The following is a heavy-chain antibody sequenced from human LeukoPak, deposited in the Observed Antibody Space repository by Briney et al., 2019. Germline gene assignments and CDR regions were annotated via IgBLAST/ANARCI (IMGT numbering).Heavy chain of an antibody. Sequence: PGGSLRLSCAASGFTFSSYGMHWVRQAPGKGLELVATISYDGANTYYADSAKGRFTFSRDISKSTLSLQMNNLRTEDTAVYYCAKDLRPYGDYGGLHHWGQGALVSVSS. V-gene: IGHV3-30*18. CDR3: AKDLRPYGDYGGLHH. CDR2: ISYDGANT. J-gene: IGHJ5*02. D-gene: IGHD4-17*01. CDR1: GFTFSSYG.